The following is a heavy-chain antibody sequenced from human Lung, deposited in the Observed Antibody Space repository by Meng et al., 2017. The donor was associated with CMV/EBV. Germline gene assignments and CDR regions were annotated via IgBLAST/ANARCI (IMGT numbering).Heavy chain of an antibody. V-gene: IGHV4-38-2*01. J-gene: IGHJ6*02. CDR2: IYDGGST. D-gene: IGHD2-2*01. CDR1: GHSISSDYF. CDR3: VRPIKVVPARGYDVDV. Sequence: LXCRVSGHSISSDYFWCWVRQPQGEGLEWIGIYDGGSTYYNPSLKSRIVISVDTSRTQFSLTLSSVTAADTAVYYCVRPIKVVPARGYDVDVWGQGXTVTVSS.